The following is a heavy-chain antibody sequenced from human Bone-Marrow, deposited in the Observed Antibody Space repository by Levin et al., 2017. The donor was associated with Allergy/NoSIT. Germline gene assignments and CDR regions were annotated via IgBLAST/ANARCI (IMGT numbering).Heavy chain of an antibody. CDR1: GGSVSGGGHY. J-gene: IGHJ4*02. CDR2: IYHSGST. V-gene: IGHV4-30-4*01. D-gene: IGHD3-10*01. Sequence: KASETLSLTCTVSGGSVSGGGHYWSWIRQPPGEGLEWIGYIYHSGSTNNNPSLKSRVSISIDTSKNQFSLKLTTVTAADTAVYYCARGTYDSGGYSDYFDYWGQGTLVTVSS. CDR3: ARGTYDSGGYSDYFDY.